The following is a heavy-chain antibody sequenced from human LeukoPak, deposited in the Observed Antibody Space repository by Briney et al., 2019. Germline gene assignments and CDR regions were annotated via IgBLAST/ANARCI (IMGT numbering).Heavy chain of an antibody. CDR3: ARSGWYNALDY. CDR1: GGSISSGGYY. V-gene: IGHV4-31*03. CDR2: ISYSGST. D-gene: IGHD6-19*01. J-gene: IGHJ4*02. Sequence: PSQTLSLTCTVSGGSISSGGYYWSWIRQHPGKGLEWIGYISYSGSTYYNPSLKSRVTISVDTSKNQFSLKLSSVTAADTALYHCARSGWYNALDYWGQGTLVTVSS.